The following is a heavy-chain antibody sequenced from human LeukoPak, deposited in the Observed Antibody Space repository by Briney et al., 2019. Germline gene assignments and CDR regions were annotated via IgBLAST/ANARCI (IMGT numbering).Heavy chain of an antibody. CDR1: GYSFTSNY. Sequence: ASVKVSCKASGYSFTSNYIHWVRQAPGQGLEWMGMIYPRDGSTSYAQKFQGRVTVTRDTSTSTVHVELSGLRSEDTAVYYCARDQEAFDYWGQGTLVTVSS. J-gene: IGHJ4*02. CDR2: IYPRDGST. CDR3: ARDQEAFDY. V-gene: IGHV1-46*01.